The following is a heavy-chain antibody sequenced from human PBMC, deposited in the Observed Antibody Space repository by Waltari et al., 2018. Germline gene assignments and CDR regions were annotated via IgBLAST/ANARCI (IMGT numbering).Heavy chain of an antibody. J-gene: IGHJ3*02. CDR2: ISHSGTA. V-gene: IGHV4-34*01. D-gene: IGHD2-21*02. Sequence: QVQLQQWGAGLLKPSETLSLTCAVYGGSFSGYYWSWTRHPPGKGLEWIGEISHSGTANYNPSLKSRVTISLDTSKNQFSLKLSSVTAADTAVYYCARQEIIVEVTGDGFDIWGQGTMVTVSS. CDR1: GGSFSGYY. CDR3: ARQEIIVEVTGDGFDI.